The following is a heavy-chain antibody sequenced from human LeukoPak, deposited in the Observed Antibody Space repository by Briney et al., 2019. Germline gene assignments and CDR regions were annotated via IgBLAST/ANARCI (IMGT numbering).Heavy chain of an antibody. V-gene: IGHV4-4*02. CDR2: VSYGADT. Sequence: PSETLSLTCAVSGGFVSNPGWWSWVRQPPGRGLEWIGEVSYGADTNYNPSLKSRVTISVDTSKNQFSLKLSSVTAADTAVYYCARGRPYCSSTSCYSYAFDIWGQGTMVTVSS. D-gene: IGHD2-2*01. CDR1: GGFVSNPGW. J-gene: IGHJ3*02. CDR3: ARGRPYCSSTSCYSYAFDI.